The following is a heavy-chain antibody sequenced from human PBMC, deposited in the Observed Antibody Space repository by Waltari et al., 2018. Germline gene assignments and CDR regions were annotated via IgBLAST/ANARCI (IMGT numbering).Heavy chain of an antibody. CDR3: VKGKYYYESWGYYPMDH. CDR2: SYRSGTT. V-gene: IGHV3-23*05. D-gene: IGHD3-22*01. CDR1: GFTFSDYA. Sequence: QLLESGGGLVQPGGSLRLSCVASGFTFSDYAMSWVRQAPGKCLDWVAGSYRSGTTSYADSAKGRFTSSRDNSENSVYLQMSSLRLDDTAVYHCVKGKYYYESWGYYPMDHWGQGTLVTVSS. J-gene: IGHJ4*02.